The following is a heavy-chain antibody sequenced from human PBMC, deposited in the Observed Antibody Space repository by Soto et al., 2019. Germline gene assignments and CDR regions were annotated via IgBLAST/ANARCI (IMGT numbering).Heavy chain of an antibody. D-gene: IGHD3-9*01. CDR2: IYYSGST. CDR1: GGSISSSSYY. J-gene: IGHJ6*03. Sequence: QLQLQESGPGLVKPSETLSLTCTVSGGSISSSSYYWGWIRQPPGKGLEWIGSIYYSGSTYYNPSLKSRVTISVDTSKNQFSLKLSSVTAAATAVYYCARHPLTGFYNYYYMDVWGKGTTVTVSS. CDR3: ARHPLTGFYNYYYMDV. V-gene: IGHV4-39*01.